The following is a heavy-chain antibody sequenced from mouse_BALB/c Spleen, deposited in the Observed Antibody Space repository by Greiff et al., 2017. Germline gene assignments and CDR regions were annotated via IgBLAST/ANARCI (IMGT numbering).Heavy chain of an antibody. CDR3: ARNRDGSSYGDAMDY. V-gene: IGHV2-9*02. CDR1: GFSLTSYG. CDR2: IWAGGST. Sequence: QVQLKESGPGLVAPSQSLSITCTVSGFSLTSYGVHWVRQPPGKGLEWLGVIWAGGSTNYNSALMSRLSISKDNSKSQVFLKMNSLQTDDTAMYYCARNRDGSSYGDAMDYWGQGTSVTVSS. D-gene: IGHD1-1*01. J-gene: IGHJ4*01.